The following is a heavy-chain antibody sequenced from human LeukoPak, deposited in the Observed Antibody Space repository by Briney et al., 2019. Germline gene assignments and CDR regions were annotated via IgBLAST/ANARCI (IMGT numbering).Heavy chain of an antibody. J-gene: IGHJ5*02. CDR2: INHSGST. Sequence: SETLSLTCAVYGGSFSGYYWSWIRQPPGKGLEWIGEINHSGSTNYNSSLKSRVTISVDMSKSQFSLKLSSVTAADTAVYYCARGGGYNWFDPWGQGTLVTVSS. CDR3: ARGGGYNWFDP. CDR1: GGSFSGYY. V-gene: IGHV4-34*01.